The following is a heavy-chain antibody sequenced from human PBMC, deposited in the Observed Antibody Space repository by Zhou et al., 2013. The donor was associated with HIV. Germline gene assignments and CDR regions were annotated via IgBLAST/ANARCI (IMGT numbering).Heavy chain of an antibody. CDR1: GYTLTELS. J-gene: IGHJ4*02. CDR2: FDPEDGET. CDR3: ARGFIAAAGTPPIHFDY. V-gene: IGHV1-24*01. Sequence: QVQLVQSGAEVKKPGASVKVSCKVSGYTLTELSMHWVRQAPGKGLEWMGGFDPEDGETIYAQKFQGRLTMTTNTSISTAFMELRSLRSEDTAIYFCARGFIAAAGTPPIHFDYWGPGTVVTVSA. D-gene: IGHD6-13*01.